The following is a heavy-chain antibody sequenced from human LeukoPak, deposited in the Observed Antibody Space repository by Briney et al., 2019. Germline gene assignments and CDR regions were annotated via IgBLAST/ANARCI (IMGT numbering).Heavy chain of an antibody. CDR2: IYYSGTT. J-gene: IGHJ4*02. D-gene: IGHD3-16*01. V-gene: IGHV4-39*01. CDR1: GFTFRRYW. CDR3: ARVNDRGSWLDY. Sequence: PGGSLRLSCAASGFTFRRYWMSWVRQPPGKGPEWIGTIYYSGTTYYNPSLKSRVTVSVDTSKNQFSLRLSSVTAADTAVYYCARVNDRGSWLDYWGQGTLVTVSS.